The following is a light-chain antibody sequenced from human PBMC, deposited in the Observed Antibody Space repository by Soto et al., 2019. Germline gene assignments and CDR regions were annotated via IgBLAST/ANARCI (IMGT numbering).Light chain of an antibody. CDR1: SSDIGSNT. CDR3: AVWSESLNGPYV. V-gene: IGLV1-44*01. Sequence: QSVLTQPPAASGTPGQRVTITCSGSSSDIGSNTVSWYQHLPGTAPNLLIYSDNQRPSGVPDRFSGSKSGTSASLAISGPQSDDEADYHCAVWSESLNGPYVFGPGTTVTVL. CDR2: SDN. J-gene: IGLJ1*01.